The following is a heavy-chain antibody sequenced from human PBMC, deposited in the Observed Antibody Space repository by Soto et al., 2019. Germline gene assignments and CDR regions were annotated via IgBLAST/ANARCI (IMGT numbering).Heavy chain of an antibody. CDR2: VTGSGGST. CDR1: GFTFTIYA. D-gene: IGHD3-10*01. CDR3: AKARGAMVRGAAFYFDY. J-gene: IGHJ4*02. V-gene: IGHV3-23*01. Sequence: PGGSLRLSCAASGFTFTIYAMRWVRQAPGKGLEWVSAVTGSGGSTYYADSVKGRSTISRDNSKNTLYLQMNSLRAEDTAVYYCAKARGAMVRGAAFYFDYWGQGTLVTVSS.